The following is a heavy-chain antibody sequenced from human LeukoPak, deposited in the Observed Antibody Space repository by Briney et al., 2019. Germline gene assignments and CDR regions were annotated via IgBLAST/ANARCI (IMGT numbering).Heavy chain of an antibody. CDR1: GFTLNAND. J-gene: IGHJ4*01. CDR2: MYPWGSA. Sequence: PGGSLRFSCAASGFTLNANDMNWVRHAPGKGLEWVSIMYPWGSAFYTDSVKGRFTVTRDESKNMMFLQMNTLRPDDTAMYYCVRQGGGDNCRWGQGALVTVSS. CDR3: VRQGGGDNCR. V-gene: IGHV3-66*02. D-gene: IGHD4-23*01.